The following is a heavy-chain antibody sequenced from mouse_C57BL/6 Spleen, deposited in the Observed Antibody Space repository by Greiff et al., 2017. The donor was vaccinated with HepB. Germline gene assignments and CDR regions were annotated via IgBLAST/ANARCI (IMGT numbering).Heavy chain of an antibody. J-gene: IGHJ2*01. CDR3: ARTGHYYGSPYYFDY. V-gene: IGHV1-85*01. Sequence: VQLQQSGPELVKPGASVKLSCKASGYTFTSYDINWVKQRPGQGLEWIGWIYPRDGSTKYNEKLKGKATLTVDTSSSTAYMELHSLTSEDSAVYFCARTGHYYGSPYYFDYWGQGTTLTVSS. D-gene: IGHD1-1*01. CDR1: GYTFTSYD. CDR2: IYPRDGST.